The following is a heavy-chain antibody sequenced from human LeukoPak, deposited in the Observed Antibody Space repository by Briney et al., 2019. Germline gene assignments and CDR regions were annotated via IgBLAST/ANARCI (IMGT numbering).Heavy chain of an antibody. CDR3: ARQTAMGRSGDY. J-gene: IGHJ4*02. CDR2: IDPSDSET. Sequence: GESLKISCKTSGYSFTSYWIGWVRQVPGKGLEWMGIIDPSDSETRYTPSFQGQVTISVDKSLTTAYLQWNSLKASDTAMYYCARQTAMGRSGDYWGQGTLVTVSS. CDR1: GYSFTSYW. V-gene: IGHV5-51*01. D-gene: IGHD5-18*01.